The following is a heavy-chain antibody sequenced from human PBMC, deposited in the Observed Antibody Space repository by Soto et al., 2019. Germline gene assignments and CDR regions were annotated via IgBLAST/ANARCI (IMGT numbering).Heavy chain of an antibody. CDR2: IVVGSGNT. CDR3: ETKDSSRDGGFDP. CDR1: GFTFTSSA. D-gene: IGHD6-13*01. Sequence: ASAKVSCKASGFTFTSSAMQWVRQARGQRLEWIGWIVVGSGNTNYAQKLQERVTITRDTSTNTAYMELSSLRSEDTAVYYCETKDSSRDGGFDPWGQGTLVTVSS. J-gene: IGHJ5*02. V-gene: IGHV1-58*02.